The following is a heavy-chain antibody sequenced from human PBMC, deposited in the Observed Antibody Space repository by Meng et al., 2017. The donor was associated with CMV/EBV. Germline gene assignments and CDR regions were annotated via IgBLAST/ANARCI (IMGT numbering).Heavy chain of an antibody. CDR2: IYSGGST. CDR1: GFTFSSYW. D-gene: IGHD6-13*01. Sequence: GESLKISCAASGFTFSSYWMHWVRQAPGKGLEWVSVIYSGGSTYYADSVKGRFTISRDNSKNTLYLQMNSLRAEDTAVYYCARRSSWSYAFDIWGQGTMVTVSS. V-gene: IGHV3-53*01. CDR3: ARRSSWSYAFDI. J-gene: IGHJ3*02.